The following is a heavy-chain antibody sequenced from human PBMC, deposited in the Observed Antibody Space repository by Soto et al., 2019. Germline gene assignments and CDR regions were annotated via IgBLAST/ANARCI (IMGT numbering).Heavy chain of an antibody. Sequence: VQLVESGGGVVQPGRSLRLSCAASGFTFSDYAMHWVRQAPGKGLEWVAVVSHDGRNTHYADSVKGRFTISRDSSKNTISLEMTSLRAEDTAAYYCATGGRQWLVTSDFNYWGQGALVTVSS. V-gene: IGHV3-30*03. CDR3: ATGGRQWLVTSDFNY. J-gene: IGHJ4*02. CDR2: VSHDGRNT. D-gene: IGHD6-19*01. CDR1: GFTFSDYA.